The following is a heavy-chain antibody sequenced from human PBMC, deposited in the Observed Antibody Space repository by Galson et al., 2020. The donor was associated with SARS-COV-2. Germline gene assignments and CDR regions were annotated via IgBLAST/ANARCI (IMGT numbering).Heavy chain of an antibody. CDR1: GGSISSYY. J-gene: IGHJ6*02. D-gene: IGHD3-22*01. CDR3: ARDYYDSSGYYYGMDV. Sequence: ASETLSLTCTVSGGSISSYYWSWIRQPPGKGLEWIGYIYYSGSTNYNPSLKSRVTISVDTSKNQFSLKLSSVTAADTAVYYCARDYYDSSGYYYGMDVWGQGTTVTVSS. CDR2: IYYSGST. V-gene: IGHV4-59*01.